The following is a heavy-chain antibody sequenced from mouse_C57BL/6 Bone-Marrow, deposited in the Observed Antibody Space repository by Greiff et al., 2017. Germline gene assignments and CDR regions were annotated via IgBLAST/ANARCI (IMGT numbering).Heavy chain of an antibody. Sequence: EVQLQQSVAELVRPGASVKLSCTASGFNIQNTYMHWVKQRPEQGLEWIGRIDSANGNSKSAPKFQGKATITADTSSNTAYLQLSSLTSEDTAIYYCARWYCDVWGTGTTVTGSS. CDR2: IDSANGNS. V-gene: IGHV14-3*01. CDR1: GFNIQNTY. CDR3: ARWYCDV. J-gene: IGHJ1*03.